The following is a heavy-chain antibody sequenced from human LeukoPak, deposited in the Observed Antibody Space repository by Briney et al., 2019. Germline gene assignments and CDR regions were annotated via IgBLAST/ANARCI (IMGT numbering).Heavy chain of an antibody. CDR1: GFTFSGSA. J-gene: IGHJ5*02. CDR3: ATHWGESLLYNWFDP. CDR2: IRSKANSYAT. V-gene: IGHV3-73*01. Sequence: PGGSLKLSCAASGFTFSGSAMHWVRQASGKGLEWVGRIRSKANSYATAYAASVKGRFTISRDDSKNTAYLQMNSLRAEDTAVYYCATHWGESLLYNWFDPWGQGTLVTVSS. D-gene: IGHD3-16*01.